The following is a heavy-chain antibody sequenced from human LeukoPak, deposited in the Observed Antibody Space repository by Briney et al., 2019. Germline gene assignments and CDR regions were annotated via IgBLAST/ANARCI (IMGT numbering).Heavy chain of an antibody. V-gene: IGHV1-8*01. CDR1: GYTFTSYD. D-gene: IGHD3-10*01. J-gene: IGHJ5*02. CDR3: ASLVYHYGSGARWFDP. Sequence: ASVKVSCKASGYTFTSYDINWVRQATGQGLEWMGWMNPNSGNTGYAQKFQGRVTMTRNTSISTAYMELSSLRSEDTAVYYCASLVYHYGSGARWFDPWGQGTLVTVSS. CDR2: MNPNSGNT.